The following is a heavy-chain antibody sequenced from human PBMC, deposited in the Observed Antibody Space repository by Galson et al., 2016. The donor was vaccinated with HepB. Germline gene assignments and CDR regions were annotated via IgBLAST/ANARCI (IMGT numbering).Heavy chain of an antibody. D-gene: IGHD7-27*01. CDR2: IYSSGST. J-gene: IGHJ6*02. CDR3: ARAWGNYGMDV. Sequence: SLRLSCAASGFTFSSYAMHWVRQAPGKGLEWVSVIYSSGSTYYADSVKGRFTFSRDNSKNTLYLQMNSLRAEDTAVYYCARAWGNYGMDVWGQGTTVTVSS. V-gene: IGHV3-53*01. CDR1: GFTFSSYA.